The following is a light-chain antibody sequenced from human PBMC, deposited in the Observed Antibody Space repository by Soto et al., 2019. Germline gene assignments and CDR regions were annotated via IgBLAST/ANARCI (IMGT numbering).Light chain of an antibody. J-gene: IGKJ1*01. CDR2: GTS. CDR1: QRISTN. V-gene: IGKV3-15*01. CDR3: QQDNDWPWT. Sequence: EIVMTQSPGTLSVSPWERVTLSCRASQRISTNLAWIQQRPGQAPRLLIYGTSTRATGFPARFSGSGSGTEFTLTISTLQSEDFAVYYCQQDNDWPWTFGQGTKVDIK.